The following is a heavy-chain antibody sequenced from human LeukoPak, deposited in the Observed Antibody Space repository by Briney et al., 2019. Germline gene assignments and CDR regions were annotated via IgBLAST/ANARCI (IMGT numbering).Heavy chain of an antibody. CDR1: VYSLSNGYY. V-gene: IGHV4-38-2*02. CDR3: ASVPHGETGFGVLLYQFDP. CDR2: VFRSGST. J-gene: IGHJ5*02. Sequence: SETLSLDCTVSVYSLSNGYYWGWIRQPPEKGLEWIGAVFRSGSTFYNPSLKSRVTISIDTSKNQFSLKLNSVTAADTAVYYCASVPHGETGFGVLLYQFDPWGQGTLVTVSS. D-gene: IGHD3-3*01.